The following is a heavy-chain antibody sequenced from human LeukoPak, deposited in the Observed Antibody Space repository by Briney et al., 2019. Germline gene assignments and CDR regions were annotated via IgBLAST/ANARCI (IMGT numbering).Heavy chain of an antibody. D-gene: IGHD6-25*01. V-gene: IGHV4-59*01. CDR1: GASIDSYY. CDR2: IYYSGTT. J-gene: IGHJ5*02. CDR3: ARDPHSSGWQNWFDP. Sequence: SETLSLTCTISGASIDSYYWSWIRQPPGKGLEWIGYIYYSGTTNYNPSLKRRVTISVDMSKNQFSLRLSSVTAADTAVYYCARDPHSSGWQNWFDPWGQGTLVTVSS.